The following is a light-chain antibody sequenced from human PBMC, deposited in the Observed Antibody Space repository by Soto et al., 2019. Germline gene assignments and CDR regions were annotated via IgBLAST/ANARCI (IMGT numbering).Light chain of an antibody. CDR3: QQYNNWPPIP. Sequence: EIVLTQSPGTLSLSPGERATLSCRASESVGTFLTWLQQKPGQAPRLLIYDTSTRATGIPARFSGSGSGTEFTLTISSLQSEDFAVYYCQQYNNWPPIPFGQGTRLEIK. CDR1: ESVGTF. V-gene: IGKV3-15*01. CDR2: DTS. J-gene: IGKJ5*01.